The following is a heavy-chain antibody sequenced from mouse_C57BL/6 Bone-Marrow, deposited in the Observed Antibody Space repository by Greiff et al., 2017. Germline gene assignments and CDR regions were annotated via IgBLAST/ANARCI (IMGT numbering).Heavy chain of an antibody. V-gene: IGHV5-16*01. J-gene: IGHJ2*01. CDR3: ARARQIRPYYFDY. CDR2: INYDGSST. D-gene: IGHD3-2*02. Sequence: EVQVVESEGGLVQPGSSMKLSCTASGFTFSDYYLAWVRQIREKGLEWVANINYDGSSTYYLDSLKSRFIISRDNAKYMLYLQRSSLKSEDTATYYCARARQIRPYYFDYLSQGTTLTVSS. CDR1: GFTFSDYY.